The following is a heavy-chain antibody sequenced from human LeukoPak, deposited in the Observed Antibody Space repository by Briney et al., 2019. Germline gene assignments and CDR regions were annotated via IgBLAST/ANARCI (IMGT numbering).Heavy chain of an antibody. V-gene: IGHV3-30-3*01. Sequence: GTSLRLSCAASGFTFSSYAVHWVRQAPGKGLEWLAVISHHGSNKYYADSVKGRFTISRDNSKNTLYLQMNTLGAEDTALYYCASDYDFWSGCLGSWGQGTLVIVSS. CDR3: ASDYDFWSGCLGS. CDR2: ISHHGSNK. D-gene: IGHD3-3*01. CDR1: GFTFSSYA. J-gene: IGHJ5*02.